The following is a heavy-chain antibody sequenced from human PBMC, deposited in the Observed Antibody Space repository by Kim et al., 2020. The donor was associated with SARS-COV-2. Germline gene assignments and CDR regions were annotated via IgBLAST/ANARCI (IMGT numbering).Heavy chain of an antibody. J-gene: IGHJ6*02. V-gene: IGHV3-23*01. D-gene: IGHD6-13*01. Sequence: AASVKGRFTTSGDNSKNTLYLQMNSLRAEDTAVYYCAKDYGSFVGLGWLVWGQGTTVTVSS. CDR3: AKDYGSFVGLGWLV.